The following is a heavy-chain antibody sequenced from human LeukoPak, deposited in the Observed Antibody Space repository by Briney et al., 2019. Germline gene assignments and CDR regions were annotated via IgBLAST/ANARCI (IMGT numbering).Heavy chain of an antibody. D-gene: IGHD1-26*01. V-gene: IGHV4-34*01. CDR2: INHSGST. CDR1: GGSFSGYY. CDR3: ARASGSYYHFDY. J-gene: IGHJ4*02. Sequence: SETLSLTCAVYGGSFSGYYWSWIRQPPGKGLEWIGEINHSGSTNYNPSLKSRVTISVDTSKNQFSLKLSSVTAADTAVYYCARASGSYYHFDYWGQGTLSPSPQ.